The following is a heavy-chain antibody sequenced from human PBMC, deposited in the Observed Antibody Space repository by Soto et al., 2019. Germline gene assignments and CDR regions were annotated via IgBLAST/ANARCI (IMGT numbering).Heavy chain of an antibody. CDR1: GYTFTGYY. CDR3: ARGSYFFGSSGYYKY. V-gene: IGHV1-2*04. D-gene: IGHD3-22*01. Sequence: GASVKVSCKASGYTFTGYYMHWVRQAPGQGLEWMGWINPNSGGTNYAQKFQGWVTMTRDTSISTAYMELSRLRSDDTAVYYCARGSYFFGSSGYYKYWAQGTLVPVSS. CDR2: INPNSGGT. J-gene: IGHJ4*02.